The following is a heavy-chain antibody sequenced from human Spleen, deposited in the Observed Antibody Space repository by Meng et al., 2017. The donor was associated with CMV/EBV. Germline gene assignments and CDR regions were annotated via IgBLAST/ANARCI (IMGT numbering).Heavy chain of an antibody. CDR1: GYTFTGYY. CDR3: ARMPHPPYSYRGMDI. J-gene: IGHJ6*02. CDR2: INPNSGGT. Sequence: ASVKVSCKASGYTFTGYYMHWVRQAPGQGLEWMGWINPNSGGTNYAQKFEGRVIITEDTSISTVYMEITRLRSDDTAVYYCARMPHPPYSYRGMDIWGQGTAVTVSS. V-gene: IGHV1-2*02. D-gene: IGHD2-21*01.